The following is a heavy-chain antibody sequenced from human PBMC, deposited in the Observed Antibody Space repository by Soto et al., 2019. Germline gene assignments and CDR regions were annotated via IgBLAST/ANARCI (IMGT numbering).Heavy chain of an antibody. CDR1: GFNFSRFW. D-gene: IGHD2-2*01. V-gene: IGHV3-74*01. CDR3: ARDLSSCSSARCYSFYYGVDV. Sequence: GGSLRLSCTASGFNFSRFWAHWVRQVPGRGLVWVSHINSDGSRTSYADSVKGRFTISRDNAKNTLYLQMNSLRAEDTAVYYCARDLSSCSSARCYSFYYGVDVWGQGTTVTVSS. J-gene: IGHJ6*02. CDR2: INSDGSRT.